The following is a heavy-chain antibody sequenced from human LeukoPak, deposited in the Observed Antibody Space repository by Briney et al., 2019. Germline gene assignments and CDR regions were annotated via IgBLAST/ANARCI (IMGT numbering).Heavy chain of an antibody. CDR1: GFTFSSYA. CDR2: ISGSGGST. CDR3: AKDPSSSTKVRSADY. Sequence: GGSLRLSCAASGFTFSSYAMGWVRQAPGKGLEWVSSISGSGGSTYYADSVKGRFTISRDNSKNTLYLQVNSQRAEDTAVYYCAKDPSSSTKVRSADYWGQGTLVTVSS. D-gene: IGHD6-13*01. J-gene: IGHJ4*02. V-gene: IGHV3-23*01.